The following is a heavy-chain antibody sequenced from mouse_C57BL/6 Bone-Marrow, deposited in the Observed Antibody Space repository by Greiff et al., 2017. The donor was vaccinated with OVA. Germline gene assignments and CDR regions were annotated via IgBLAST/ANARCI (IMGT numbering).Heavy chain of an antibody. CDR1: GFSLSTFGMG. J-gene: IGHJ3*01. CDR3: ARIGIYYYGSSSAWFAD. Sequence: QVTLKESGPGILQPSQTLSLTCSFSGFSLSTFGMGVGWIRQPSGKGLEWLAHIWWDDDKYYNPALKSRLTISKDTSNNQVFIKIGKVDTADTGTYYCARIGIYYYGSSSAWFADWGKGTLVTVSA. CDR2: IWWDDDK. V-gene: IGHV8-8*01. D-gene: IGHD1-1*01.